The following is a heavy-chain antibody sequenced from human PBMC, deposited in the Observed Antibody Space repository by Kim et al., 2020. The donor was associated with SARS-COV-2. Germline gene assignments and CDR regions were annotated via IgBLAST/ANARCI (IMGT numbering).Heavy chain of an antibody. CDR2: IWYDGSNK. V-gene: IGHV3-33*01. CDR1: GFTFSSYA. J-gene: IGHJ4*02. CDR3: ARGIAAAAPFDY. Sequence: GGSLRLSCAASGFTFSSYAMHWVRQAPGKGLEWVAVIWYDGSNKYYADSVKGRFTISRDNSKNTLYLQMNSLRAEDTAVYYCARGIAAAAPFDYWGQGSLVTVSS. D-gene: IGHD6-13*01.